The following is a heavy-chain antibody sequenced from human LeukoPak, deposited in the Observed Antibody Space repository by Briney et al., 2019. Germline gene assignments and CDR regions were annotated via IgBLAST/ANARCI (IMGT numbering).Heavy chain of an antibody. D-gene: IGHD2-2*01. V-gene: IGHV1-46*01. CDR3: AKEGYCSSPSCYGGAFDI. CDR1: GYTFTSYY. CDR2: INPSGGST. J-gene: IGHJ3*02. Sequence: ASVKVSCKASGYTFTSYYMHWVRQAPGQGLEWMGIINPSGGSTSYAQKFQGRVTMTRDTSTSTVYMELSSLRSEDTAVYYCAKEGYCSSPSCYGGAFDIWGQGTMVTVSS.